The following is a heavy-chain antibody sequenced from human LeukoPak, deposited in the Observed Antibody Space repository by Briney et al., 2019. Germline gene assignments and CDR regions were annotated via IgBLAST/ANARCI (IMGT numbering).Heavy chain of an antibody. Sequence: SETLSLTCTVSGGSISSYYWSWIRQPPGKGLEWIGYIYYSGSTNYNPSLKSRVTISVDTSNNQFSLKLSSVTAADTAVYYCARDLGNWGSLGYWGQGTLVTVSS. CDR2: IYYSGST. J-gene: IGHJ4*02. V-gene: IGHV4-59*01. D-gene: IGHD7-27*01. CDR1: GGSISSYY. CDR3: ARDLGNWGSLGY.